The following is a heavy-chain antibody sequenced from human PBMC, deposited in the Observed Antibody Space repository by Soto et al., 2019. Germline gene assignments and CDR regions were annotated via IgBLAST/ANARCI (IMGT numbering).Heavy chain of an antibody. D-gene: IGHD5-12*01. V-gene: IGHV3-49*04. Sequence: GGSLRLSCTASGFTFGDYTMSWVRQAPGKGLEWVGFIRSKGYGGTTEYAASAKGRFTISRDDSKSIAYLQMNSLKTEDTAVYYCTGKRDGYNLRFDYWGPGTLVTVSS. CDR1: GFTFGDYT. CDR2: IRSKGYGGTT. CDR3: TGKRDGYNLRFDY. J-gene: IGHJ4*02.